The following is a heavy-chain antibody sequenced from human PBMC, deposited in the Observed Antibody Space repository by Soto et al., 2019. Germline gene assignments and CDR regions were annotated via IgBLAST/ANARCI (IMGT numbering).Heavy chain of an antibody. Sequence: PGGSMRLSCAASGFTFSNYVMSWVRQAPGKGLEWVSTISDSGTSTYYADSVKGRFTISRDNSKSTLHLQMNSLRAEDTAVYYCAKGAFYDILTGYDYWGQGTLVTVSS. D-gene: IGHD3-9*01. CDR3: AKGAFYDILTGYDY. CDR2: ISDSGTST. V-gene: IGHV3-23*01. CDR1: GFTFSNYV. J-gene: IGHJ4*02.